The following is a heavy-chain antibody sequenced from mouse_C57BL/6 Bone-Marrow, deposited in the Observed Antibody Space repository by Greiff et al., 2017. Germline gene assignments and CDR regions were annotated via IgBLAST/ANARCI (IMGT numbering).Heavy chain of an antibody. CDR3: ARWGY. CDR1: GYTFTDYY. CDR2: INPYNGGT. V-gene: IGHV1-19*01. J-gene: IGHJ2*01. Sequence: EVQLQQSGPVLVKPGASVKMSCKASGYTFTDYYMNWVQQSHGKSLEWIGVINPYNGGTSYNQKFKGKATLTVDKSSSTAYMELNSLTSEDSAVYYCARWGYWGQGTTLTVSS.